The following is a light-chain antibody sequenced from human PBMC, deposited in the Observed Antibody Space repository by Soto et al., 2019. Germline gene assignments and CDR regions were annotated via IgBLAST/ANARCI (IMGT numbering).Light chain of an antibody. CDR3: QQYNSYWT. J-gene: IGKJ1*01. Sequence: DIQMTQSPSTLSASVGDRVTITCRASQSISSWLAWYQQKPGQAPKLLIYDASSLESGVPSRVSGSGSGTEFTLTISSLQPDDFATYYCQQYNSYWTFGQGTKVEIK. V-gene: IGKV1-5*01. CDR1: QSISSW. CDR2: DAS.